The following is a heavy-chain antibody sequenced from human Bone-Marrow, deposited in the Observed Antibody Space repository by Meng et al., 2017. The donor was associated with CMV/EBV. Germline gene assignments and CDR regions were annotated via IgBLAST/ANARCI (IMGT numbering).Heavy chain of an antibody. CDR1: GYRFSDYL. V-gene: IGHV1-2*02. CDR3: AKDGALCGGDCYFA. CDR2: INPNSGDT. D-gene: IGHD2-21*01. Sequence: ASVNVSCKTSGYRFSDYLLHWVRQAPGQGPEWMGWINPNSGDTKYAQRFQGRVSMTRDASISTIYMELSSLTSDDTAVYYCAKDGALCGGDCYFAWGQGNLVNVDS. J-gene: IGHJ5*02.